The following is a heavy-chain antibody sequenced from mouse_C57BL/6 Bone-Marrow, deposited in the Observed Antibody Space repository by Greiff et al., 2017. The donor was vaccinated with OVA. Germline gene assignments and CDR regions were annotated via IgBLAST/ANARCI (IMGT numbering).Heavy chain of an antibody. CDR3: AREKPPGAY. V-gene: IGHV5-4*01. Sequence: EVKLVESGGGLVKPGGSLKLSCAASGFTFSSYAMSWVRQTPEKRLEWVATISDGGSYTYYPDNVKGRFTISRDNAKNNLYLQMSHLKSEDTAMYYCAREKPPGAYWGQGTLVTVSA. CDR2: ISDGGSYT. J-gene: IGHJ3*01. CDR1: GFTFSSYA.